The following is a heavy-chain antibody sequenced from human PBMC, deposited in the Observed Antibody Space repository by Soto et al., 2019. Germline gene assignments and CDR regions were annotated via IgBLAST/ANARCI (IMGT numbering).Heavy chain of an antibody. CDR2: IRSTGTNI. Sequence: GGSLRLSCVASGFTFSNFEMSWVRQAPGKGLEWVASIRSTGTNIFYADSVKGRFTISRDNSKNTLYLQMTSLSAEDTAMYYCARDGDVNTGFGKDYWGQGTLVTVSS. V-gene: IGHV3-48*03. J-gene: IGHJ4*02. CDR1: GFTFSNFE. D-gene: IGHD3-16*01. CDR3: ARDGDVNTGFGKDY.